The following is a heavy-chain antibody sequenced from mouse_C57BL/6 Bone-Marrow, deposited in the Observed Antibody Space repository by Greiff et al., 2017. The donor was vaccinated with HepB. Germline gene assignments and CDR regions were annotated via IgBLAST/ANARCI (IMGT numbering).Heavy chain of an antibody. CDR2: IYPGSGST. D-gene: IGHD3-2*01. CDR3: AKTALVAMDY. V-gene: IGHV1-55*01. Sequence: QVQLKQPGAELVQPGASVKMSCKASGYPFTSYWITWVKQRPGQGLEWIGDIYPGSGSTNYNEKFKSKATLTVDTSSSTAYMQISSLTSEDSAVYYCAKTALVAMDYWGQGTSVTVSS. CDR1: GYPFTSYW. J-gene: IGHJ4*01.